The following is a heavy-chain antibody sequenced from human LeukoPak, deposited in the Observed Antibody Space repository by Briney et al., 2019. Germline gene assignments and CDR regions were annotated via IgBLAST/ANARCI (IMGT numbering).Heavy chain of an antibody. CDR3: ARDWYCSGGSCYFAYYYGMDV. Sequence: GGSLRLSCAASGFTFSDYYMSWIRQAPGKGLEWVSYISSSSSYTNYADSVKGRFTISRDNAKNSLYLQMNSLRAEDTAVYYCARDWYCSGGSCYFAYYYGMDVWGQGTTVTVSS. V-gene: IGHV3-11*06. CDR2: ISSSSSYT. CDR1: GFTFSDYY. D-gene: IGHD2-15*01. J-gene: IGHJ6*02.